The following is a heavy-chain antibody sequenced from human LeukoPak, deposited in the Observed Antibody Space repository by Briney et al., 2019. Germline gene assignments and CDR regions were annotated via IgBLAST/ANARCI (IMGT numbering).Heavy chain of an antibody. V-gene: IGHV3-23*01. CDR1: GFTFSRYA. Sequence: GGSLRLSCAASGFTFSRYALKWARQAPGKGLECVSTVSVSGGSTYYADSVKGRFTISRDNSENTLYLQMNSLRAEDTAVYYSAKDVKAGSGDYYFDYWGQGTLVTVSS. CDR2: VSVSGGST. CDR3: AKDVKAGSGDYYFDY. J-gene: IGHJ4*02. D-gene: IGHD3-3*01.